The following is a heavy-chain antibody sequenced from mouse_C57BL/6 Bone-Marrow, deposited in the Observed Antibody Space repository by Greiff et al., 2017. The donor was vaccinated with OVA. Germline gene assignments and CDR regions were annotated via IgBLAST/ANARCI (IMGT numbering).Heavy chain of an antibody. CDR3: ARPMVTRAWFAY. J-gene: IGHJ3*01. V-gene: IGHV1-69*01. CDR1: GYTFTSYW. CDR2: IDPSDSYT. Sequence: HQPVAELVNPVAPVKLSCKASGYTFTSYWMHWVKQRPGQGLEWIGEIDPSDSYTNYNQKFKGKSTLTVDKSSSTAYMQLSSLTSEDSAVYYCARPMVTRAWFAYWGQGTLVTVSA. D-gene: IGHD2-2*01.